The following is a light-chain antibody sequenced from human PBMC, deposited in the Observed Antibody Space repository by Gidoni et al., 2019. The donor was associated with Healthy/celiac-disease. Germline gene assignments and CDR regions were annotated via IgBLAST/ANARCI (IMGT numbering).Light chain of an antibody. Sequence: VLPQSQGTLSLSPGERATLSCRASQSVSSSYLAWYQQKPGQAPRLLIYGASSRATGIPDRFSGSGSGTDFTLTISRLEPEDFAVYYCQQYGSSPQTFGQGTKLEIK. CDR2: GAS. CDR3: QQYGSSPQT. V-gene: IGKV3-20*01. CDR1: QSVSSSY. J-gene: IGKJ2*01.